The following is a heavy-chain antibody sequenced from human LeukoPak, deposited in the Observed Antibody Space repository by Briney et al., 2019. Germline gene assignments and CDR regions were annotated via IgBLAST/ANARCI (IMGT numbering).Heavy chain of an antibody. D-gene: IGHD2-2*01. CDR3: AKLPAAIFGWFDP. Sequence: GGSLRLSCAASGFTFGDYAMSWVRQAPGKGLEWVSAISGSGGSTYYADSVKGRFTISRDNSKNTLYLQMNSLRAEDTAVYYCAKLPAAIFGWFDPWGQGTLVTVSS. CDR1: GFTFGDYA. V-gene: IGHV3-23*01. CDR2: ISGSGGST. J-gene: IGHJ5*02.